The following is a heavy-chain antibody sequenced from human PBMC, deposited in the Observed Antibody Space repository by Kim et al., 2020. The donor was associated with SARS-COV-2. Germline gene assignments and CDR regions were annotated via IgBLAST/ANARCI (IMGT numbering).Heavy chain of an antibody. D-gene: IGHD3-22*01. J-gene: IGHJ4*02. CDR1: GGTFGTYP. CDR2: IIPFFDTT. V-gene: IGHV1-69*13. Sequence: SVKVSCKASGGTFGTYPISWVRQAPGQGLEWMGGIIPFFDTTNYAPKFHGRVTMTADDSTRTTYMELSSLKSGDTAVYFCASRFFDSSGNYHDFWGQGT. CDR3: ASRFFDSSGNYHDF.